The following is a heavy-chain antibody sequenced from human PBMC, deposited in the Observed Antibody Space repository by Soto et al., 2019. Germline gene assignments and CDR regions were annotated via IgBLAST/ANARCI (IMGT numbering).Heavy chain of an antibody. CDR1: GFTFSSYW. CDR3: ARSTMYYAFWSGYYTPNYYYGMDV. V-gene: IGHV3-7*05. Sequence: GGSVRLSCAAPGFTFSSYWMSWVRQAPGKGLEWVANIKQDGSEKYYVDSVKGRFTISRDNAKNSLYLQMNSLRAEDPAVYYCARSTMYYAFWSGYYTPNYYYGMDVWGQGTTVTVSS. D-gene: IGHD3-3*01. J-gene: IGHJ6*02. CDR2: IKQDGSEK.